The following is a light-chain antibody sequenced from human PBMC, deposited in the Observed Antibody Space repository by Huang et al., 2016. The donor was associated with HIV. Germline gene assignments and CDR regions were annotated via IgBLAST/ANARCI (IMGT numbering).Light chain of an antibody. CDR2: AAS. J-gene: IGKJ1*01. V-gene: IGKV3-15*01. CDR3: QQYNDWPRS. Sequence: EIVMTQSPGTLSVAPGERATLSCRARHNINTNLAWFQHKPGQAPRLLIYAASTRTADFPARFSGSGARTEYTLTISSLQSEDIAVYYCQQYNDWPRSFGQGSKVEIK. CDR1: HNINTN.